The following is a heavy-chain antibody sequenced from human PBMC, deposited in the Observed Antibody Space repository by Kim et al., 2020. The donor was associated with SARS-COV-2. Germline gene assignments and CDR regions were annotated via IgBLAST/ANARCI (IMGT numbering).Heavy chain of an antibody. CDR1: GFTFSSYG. CDR2: ISYDGSNK. V-gene: IGHV3-30*18. D-gene: IGHD2-8*01. CDR3: AKDLDHCTNGVCYLFDY. Sequence: GGSLRLSCAASGFTFSSYGMHWVRQAPGKGLEWVAVISYDGSNKYYADSVKGRFTISRDNSKNTLYLQMNSLRAEDTAVYYCAKDLDHCTNGVCYLFDYWGQGTLVTVSS. J-gene: IGHJ4*02.